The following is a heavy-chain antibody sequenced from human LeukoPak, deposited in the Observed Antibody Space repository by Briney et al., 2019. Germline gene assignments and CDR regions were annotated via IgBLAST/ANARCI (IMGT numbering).Heavy chain of an antibody. D-gene: IGHD3-10*01. J-gene: IGHJ4*02. Sequence: SETLSLTCTVSGGSISSGDYYWSWIRQPPGKGLEWIGEIYHSGSTNYNPSLKSRVSISVDKSKNQFSLKLSSVTAADTAVYYCARGNYGSGSYRSDYWGQGTLVTVSS. CDR2: IYHSGST. CDR1: GGSISSGDYY. CDR3: ARGNYGSGSYRSDY. V-gene: IGHV4-39*07.